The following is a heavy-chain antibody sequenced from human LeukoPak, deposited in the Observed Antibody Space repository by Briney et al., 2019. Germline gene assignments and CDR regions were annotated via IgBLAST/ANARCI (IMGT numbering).Heavy chain of an antibody. Sequence: GGSLKISCKGSGYSFTSYWIGWVRQMPGKGLEWMGIIYPGDSDTRYSPSFQGQVTISADKSISTAYLQWSSLKASDTAMYYCARHPSRAAAGTDYWGQGTLVTVSS. V-gene: IGHV5-51*01. CDR2: IYPGDSDT. CDR3: ARHPSRAAAGTDY. J-gene: IGHJ4*02. D-gene: IGHD6-13*01. CDR1: GYSFTSYW.